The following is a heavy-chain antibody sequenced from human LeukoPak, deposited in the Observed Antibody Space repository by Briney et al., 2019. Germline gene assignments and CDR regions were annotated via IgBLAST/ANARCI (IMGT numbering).Heavy chain of an antibody. V-gene: IGHV3-74*01. CDR2: INTDGSST. J-gene: IGHJ4*02. Sequence: GGSLRLSCAASGFTFSNYWMHWVRQVPGEGLVWVSRINTDGSSTNYANSVKGRFTISRDNAKNTLYLQMSSLRVEDTAVYSCARANNFDYWGQGTLVTVSS. CDR1: GFTFSNYW. D-gene: IGHD4/OR15-4a*01. CDR3: ARANNFDY.